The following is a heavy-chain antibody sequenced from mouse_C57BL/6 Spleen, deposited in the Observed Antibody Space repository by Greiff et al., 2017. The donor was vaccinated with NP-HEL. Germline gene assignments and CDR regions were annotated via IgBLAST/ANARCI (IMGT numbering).Heavy chain of an antibody. Sequence: VQLQQPGAELVRPGASVKMSCKASGYTFTSYWITWVKQRPGQGLEWIGDIYPGSGSTNYNEKFKSKVTLTVDTSSSTAYMQLSSLTSEDSAVYYCARSWGYFDYWGQGTTLTVSS. CDR2: IYPGSGST. CDR3: ARSWGYFDY. CDR1: GYTFTSYW. J-gene: IGHJ2*01. V-gene: IGHV1-55*01.